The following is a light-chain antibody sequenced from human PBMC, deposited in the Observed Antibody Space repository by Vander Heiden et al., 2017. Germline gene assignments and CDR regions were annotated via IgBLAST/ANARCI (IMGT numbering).Light chain of an antibody. CDR2: GAS. J-gene: IGKJ2*01. V-gene: IGKV3-20*01. CDR3: QQYGNSPYT. Sequence: EIVLTQSPGTLSLSPGERATLSCRASQSVSSSYLAWYQQNPGQSPGLLIYGASNRATGIPDRFSGSGSGTDFTLTISRLEPEDFAVYYCQQYGNSPYTFGQGTKLEIK. CDR1: QSVSSSY.